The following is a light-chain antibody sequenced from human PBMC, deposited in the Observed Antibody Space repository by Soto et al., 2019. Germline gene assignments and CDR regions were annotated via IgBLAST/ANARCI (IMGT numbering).Light chain of an antibody. CDR3: CSYAGSGLGV. J-gene: IGLJ2*01. V-gene: IGLV2-23*02. CDR1: SSDVGSYNL. Sequence: QSALTQPASVAGSPGQSITISCTGASSDVGSYNLVSWYQQHPGKAPKLMIYEVSQRPSGVSNHFSGSKSGNTASLTISGLQAEDEADYYCCSYAGSGLGVFGGGTKVTVL. CDR2: EVS.